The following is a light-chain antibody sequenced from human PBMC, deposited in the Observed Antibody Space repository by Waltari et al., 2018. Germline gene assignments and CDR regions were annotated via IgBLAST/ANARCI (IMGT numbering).Light chain of an antibody. J-gene: IGLJ2*01. Sequence: SLELTQPPSVSVSPGQTASISCSGHRLEDQFVCWYQQKPGQPPLLVIYKDSKRPSEIPERYSGSNSGNTATLTISGTQAVDEADYYCQAWDSNTHVVFGGGTKLTVL. V-gene: IGLV3-1*01. CDR1: RLEDQF. CDR3: QAWDSNTHVV. CDR2: KDS.